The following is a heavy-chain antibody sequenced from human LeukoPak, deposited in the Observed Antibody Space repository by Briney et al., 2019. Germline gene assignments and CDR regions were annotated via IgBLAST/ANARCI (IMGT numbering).Heavy chain of an antibody. CDR3: SRAPRKVVPAAKYNWFDP. D-gene: IGHD2-2*01. Sequence: ASVKVSCKASGGTFSSYAISWVRQAPGQGLEWMGGIIPIFGTANYAQTFQGRVTITTDEYTSTAYMELISLSAEDAAVDYCSRAPRKVVPAAKYNWFDPWGQGTLVTVSS. CDR2: IIPIFGTA. J-gene: IGHJ5*02. CDR1: GGTFSSYA. V-gene: IGHV1-69*05.